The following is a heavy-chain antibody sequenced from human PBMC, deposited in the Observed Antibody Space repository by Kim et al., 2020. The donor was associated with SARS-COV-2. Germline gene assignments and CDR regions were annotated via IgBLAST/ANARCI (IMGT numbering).Heavy chain of an antibody. D-gene: IGHD3-10*01. CDR1: GYTFTSYA. J-gene: IGHJ4*02. Sequence: ASVKVSCKASGYTFTSYAMHWVRQAPGQRLEWMGWINAGNGNTKYSQKFQGRVTITRDTSASTAYMELSSLRSEDTAVYYCARDYALLLWFGELPKIGFDYWGKETLVSVSP. CDR3: ARDYALLLWFGELPKIGFDY. CDR2: INAGNGNT. V-gene: IGHV1-3*01.